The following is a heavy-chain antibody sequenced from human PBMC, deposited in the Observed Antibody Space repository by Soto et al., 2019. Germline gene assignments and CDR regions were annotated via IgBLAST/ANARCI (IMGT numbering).Heavy chain of an antibody. V-gene: IGHV1-2*02. CDR1: GYTFTGYY. Sequence: GASVKVSCKASGYTFTGYYMHWVRQAPGQGLEWMGWINPNSGGTNYAQKFQGRVTMTRDTSISTAYMELSRLRSDGTAVYYCASLSITMVRGVISPHDYWGQGTLVTVSS. D-gene: IGHD3-10*01. J-gene: IGHJ4*02. CDR2: INPNSGGT. CDR3: ASLSITMVRGVISPHDY.